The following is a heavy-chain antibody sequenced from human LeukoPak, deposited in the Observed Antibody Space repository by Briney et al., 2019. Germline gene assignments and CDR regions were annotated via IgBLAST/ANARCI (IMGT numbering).Heavy chain of an antibody. D-gene: IGHD3-22*01. CDR2: ISDSGSTI. CDR1: GFTFSDYY. V-gene: IGHV3-11*01. Sequence: GGSLRLSCAASGFTFSDYYMSWIRQAPGKGLEWVSYISDSGSTIYYADSVKGRFTISRDNAKNSVYLQMNSLRAEDTAVYYCARDRLGDYDSSGYYDNWGQGTRVTVYS. J-gene: IGHJ4*02. CDR3: ARDRLGDYDSSGYYDN.